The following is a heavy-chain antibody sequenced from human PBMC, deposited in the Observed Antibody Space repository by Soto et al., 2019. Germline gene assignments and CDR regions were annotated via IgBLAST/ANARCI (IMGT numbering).Heavy chain of an antibody. CDR1: GFHFSTYG. J-gene: IGHJ4*02. Sequence: QVHLVESGGGVVQPGRSLRLSCAASGFHFSTYGMHWVRQAPGKGLEWVALIWNHGREDSYADSVKGRFTISRDNSKNTLWLQMNSLRDDDTAVYYCVRGPWLVGDVTSFDYWGQGSLGSVSS. CDR2: IWNHGRED. V-gene: IGHV3-33*01. CDR3: VRGPWLVGDVTSFDY. D-gene: IGHD6-19*01.